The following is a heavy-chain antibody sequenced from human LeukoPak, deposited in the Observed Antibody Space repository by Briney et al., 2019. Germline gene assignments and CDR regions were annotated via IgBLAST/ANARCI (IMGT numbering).Heavy chain of an antibody. D-gene: IGHD3-22*01. V-gene: IGHV3-11*01. J-gene: IGHJ3*02. Sequence: PGGSLRLSCAASGFTFSDYYMSWIRQAPGKGLEWVSYISSSGSTIYYADSVKGRFTISRDNAKNSLYLQMNSLRAEDMALYYCAKDESSSGDPGGAAFDIWGQGTMVTVSS. CDR2: ISSSGSTI. CDR3: AKDESSSGDPGGAAFDI. CDR1: GFTFSDYY.